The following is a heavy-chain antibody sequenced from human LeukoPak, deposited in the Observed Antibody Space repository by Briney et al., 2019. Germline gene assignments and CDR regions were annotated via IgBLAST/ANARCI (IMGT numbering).Heavy chain of an antibody. CDR2: IYYSGST. D-gene: IGHD2-2*01. CDR3: ARAPAAKGNWFDP. CDR1: GGSISSGDYY. V-gene: IGHV4-61*08. J-gene: IGHJ5*02. Sequence: SETLSLTCTVSGGSISSGDYYWSWIRQPPGKGLEWIGYIYYSGSTNYNPSLKSRVTMSVDTSKNQFSLKLSSVTAADTAVYYCARAPAAKGNWFDPWGQGTLVTVSS.